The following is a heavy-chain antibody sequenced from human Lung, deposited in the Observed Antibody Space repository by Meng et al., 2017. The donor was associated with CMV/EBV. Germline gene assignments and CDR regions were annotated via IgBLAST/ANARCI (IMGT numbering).Heavy chain of an antibody. CDR1: GFTFSSYE. Sequence: SCAASGFTFSSYEMNWVRQGPGKGLEWVSYISSSGSTIYYADSVKGRFTISRDNAKNSLYLQMNSLRAEDTAVDYCARDEAYGMDVWGQGTTVTVSS. V-gene: IGHV3-48*03. CDR2: ISSSGSTI. J-gene: IGHJ6*02. CDR3: ARDEAYGMDV.